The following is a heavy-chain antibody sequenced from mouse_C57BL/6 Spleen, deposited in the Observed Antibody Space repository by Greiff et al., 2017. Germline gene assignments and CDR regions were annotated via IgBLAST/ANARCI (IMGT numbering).Heavy chain of an antibody. Sequence: VQLQQSGAELARPGASVKLSCTASGFNIKDYYMHWVKQRPEQGLEWIGRIDPEDGDTEYAPKFQGKATMTADTSSNTAYLQLSSLTSEDTAVYYCTTTYYGNFFDYWGQGTTLTVSS. CDR2: IDPEDGDT. D-gene: IGHD2-10*01. CDR3: TTTYYGNFFDY. J-gene: IGHJ2*01. V-gene: IGHV14-1*01. CDR1: GFNIKDYY.